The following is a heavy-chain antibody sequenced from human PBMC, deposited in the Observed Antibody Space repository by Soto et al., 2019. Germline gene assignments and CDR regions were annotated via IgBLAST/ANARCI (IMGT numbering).Heavy chain of an antibody. J-gene: IGHJ6*02. V-gene: IGHV1-69*01. CDR1: GVSFNNNG. D-gene: IGHD3-10*01. CDR3: ARVLYYGSGSYSPYGMDV. Sequence: QVQLVQSGAEVKKPGSSVKVSCKTSGVSFNNNGIGWVRQAPGHGLEWMGGVSPPFRTSNYARNFQGRISITADASTGTVNMALSSLTSEDTAQYYCARVLYYGSGSYSPYGMDVWGQGTTVTVSS. CDR2: VSPPFRTS.